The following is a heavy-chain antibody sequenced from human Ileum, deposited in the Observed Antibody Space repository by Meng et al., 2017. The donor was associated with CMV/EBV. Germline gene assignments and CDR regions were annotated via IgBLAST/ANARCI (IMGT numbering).Heavy chain of an antibody. D-gene: IGHD5-18*01. Sequence: VSGGAISGVGYSWTWIRQPPGKGLEWIGYMWHTGATYYNPSLKSRVTISVDRSKSQFSLNLSSVTAADTAVYYCARGSGYTYGYDYWGQGTLVTVSS. CDR2: MWHTGAT. CDR1: GGAISGVGYS. J-gene: IGHJ4*02. V-gene: IGHV4-30-2*01. CDR3: ARGSGYTYGYDY.